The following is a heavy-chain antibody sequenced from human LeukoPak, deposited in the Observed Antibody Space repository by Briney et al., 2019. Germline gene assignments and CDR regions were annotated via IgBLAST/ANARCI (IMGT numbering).Heavy chain of an antibody. D-gene: IGHD3-22*01. CDR3: ARDSGSSGYHYYYYGMDV. CDR2: IIPILGIA. J-gene: IGHJ6*02. Sequence: AVKVSCKASVGTFSSYSISWVRPAPGQGREWMGRIIPILGIANYAQKSQGRVTITADKSTSPASIEPSSLRSEDTAVYYCARDSGSSGYHYYYYGMDVSGQGTPVTVSS. CDR1: VGTFSSYS. V-gene: IGHV1-69*04.